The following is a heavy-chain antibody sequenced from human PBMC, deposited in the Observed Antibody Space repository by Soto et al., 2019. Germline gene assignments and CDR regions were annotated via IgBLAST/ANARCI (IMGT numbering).Heavy chain of an antibody. D-gene: IGHD3-22*01. V-gene: IGHV3-30*03. CDR2: ISSDGSNK. Sequence: GGSLRLSCAASGFPFSSYGMHWVRQAPGKGLEWVAVISSDGSNKYYADSVKGRFTISRDNSKNTLYLQMNSLRAEDTAVYYCARDYYKYYDSSGYYRSPAYWGQGTLVTVSS. CDR1: GFPFSSYG. J-gene: IGHJ4*02. CDR3: ARDYYKYYDSSGYYRSPAY.